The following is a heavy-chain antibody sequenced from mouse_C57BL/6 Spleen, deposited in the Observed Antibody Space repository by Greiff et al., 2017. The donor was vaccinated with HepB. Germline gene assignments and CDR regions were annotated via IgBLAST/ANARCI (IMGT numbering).Heavy chain of an antibody. CDR1: GYTFTSYW. CDR2: IDPNSGGT. J-gene: IGHJ2*01. D-gene: IGHD1-1*01. Sequence: QVQLKQPGAELVKPGASVKLSCKASGYTFTSYWMHWVKQRPGRGLEWIGRIDPNSGGTKYNEKFKSKATLTVDKPSSTAYMQLSSLTSEDSAVYYCARSLDYYGSSFFDYWGQGTTLTVSS. CDR3: ARSLDYYGSSFFDY. V-gene: IGHV1-72*01.